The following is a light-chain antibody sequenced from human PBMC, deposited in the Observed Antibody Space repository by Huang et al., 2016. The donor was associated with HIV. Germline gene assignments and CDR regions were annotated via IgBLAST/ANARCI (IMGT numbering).Light chain of an antibody. CDR2: AAS. J-gene: IGKJ1*01. Sequence: DIQMTQSPSSLSASVGDRVTITCRASQGISNSLAWYQQQPGKAPKLLLYAASTLESVVPSRFSGRGAGTDYTLTISNLQPEDSTTFYCQQYYTIRAFGQGTKVEIK. V-gene: IGKV1-NL1*01. CDR3: QQYYTIRA. CDR1: QGISNS.